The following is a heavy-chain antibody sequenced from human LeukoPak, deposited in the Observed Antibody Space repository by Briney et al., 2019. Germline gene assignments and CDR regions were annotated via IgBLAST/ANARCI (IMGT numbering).Heavy chain of an antibody. D-gene: IGHD6-19*01. CDR3: ARDSRQEGISVAGGDAFDI. CDR2: IIPIFGTA. V-gene: IGHV1-69*05. J-gene: IGHJ3*02. CDR1: GGTFSSYA. Sequence: SVKVSCKASGGTFSSYAISWVRQAPGQGLEWMGGIIPIFGTANYAQKFQGRVTITTDESTSTAYMELSSLRSEDTAVHYCARDSRQEGISVAGGDAFDIWGQGTMVTVSS.